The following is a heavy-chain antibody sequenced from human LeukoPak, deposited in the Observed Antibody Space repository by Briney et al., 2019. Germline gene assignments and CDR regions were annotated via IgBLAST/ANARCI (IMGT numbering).Heavy chain of an antibody. CDR3: ARGRYYGSGSFRGLDY. V-gene: IGHV4-34*01. CDR1: GGSFSGYY. CDR2: INHSGST. Sequence: SETLSLTCAVYGGSFSGYYWSWIRQPPGKGLEWIGEINHSGSTNYNPSLKSRVTISVDTSKNQFSLKLSSVTAADTAVYYCARGRYYGSGSFRGLDYWGQGTLVTVSS. J-gene: IGHJ4*02. D-gene: IGHD3-10*01.